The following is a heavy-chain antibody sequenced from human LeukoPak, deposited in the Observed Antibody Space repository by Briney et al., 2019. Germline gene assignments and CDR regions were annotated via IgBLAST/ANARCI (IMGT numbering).Heavy chain of an antibody. CDR3: ATGEEWQLLDY. CDR1: GNTLTELS. V-gene: IGHV1-24*01. D-gene: IGHD1-26*01. J-gene: IGHJ4*02. CDR2: FDPGEGRV. Sequence: ASVKVSCKVSGNTLTELSMHWVRQAPGKGLEYMGGFDPGEGRVIYAQKFQGRVTMTEDTSTDTAYLELSSLRSEDTAVYYCATGEEWQLLDYWGQGTLVTVSS.